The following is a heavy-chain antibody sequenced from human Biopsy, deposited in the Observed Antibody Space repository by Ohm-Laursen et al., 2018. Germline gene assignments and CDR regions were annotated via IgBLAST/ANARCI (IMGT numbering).Heavy chain of an antibody. V-gene: IGHV4-59*01. J-gene: IGHJ1*01. CDR1: GSSIDSYY. CDR3: ASLPVLSEYFHH. CDR2: IYHAGAS. Sequence: SDTLSLTCPVSGSSIDSYYWSWIRQPPGKGLEWIGYIYHAGASRYNSSLNSRVTISIDESENQFSLKLYSVTASDTAVYFCASLPVLSEYFHHWGQGTLVTVSS.